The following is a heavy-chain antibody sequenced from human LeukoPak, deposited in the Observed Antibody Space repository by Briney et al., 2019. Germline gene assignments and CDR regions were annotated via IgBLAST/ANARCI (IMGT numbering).Heavy chain of an antibody. CDR1: VFTFSDYA. J-gene: IGHJ3*01. CDR2: SIWNSGTK. Sequence: PGRSLRLSCAASVFTFSDYAMHLVRQVPGKGLEWVGGSIWNSGTKAYGDSVKGRAAISSDNARNSLNLEVNSLRVEDTALYSCANDMAVGTTPPVYAFDVWGQGSLVTVSS. V-gene: IGHV3-9*01. D-gene: IGHD1/OR15-1a*01. CDR3: ANDMAVGTTPPVYAFDV.